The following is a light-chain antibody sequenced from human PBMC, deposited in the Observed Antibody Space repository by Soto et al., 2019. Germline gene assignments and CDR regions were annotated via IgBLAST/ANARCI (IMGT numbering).Light chain of an antibody. J-gene: IGLJ1*01. CDR2: ANT. CDR3: QSYDSSLSGYV. CDR1: SSNIGAGFD. V-gene: IGLV1-40*01. Sequence: QSALTHPPSVSGAPGQRVTISCTGNSSNIGAGFDVHWYQQLPGTAPRLLIYANTKRPSGVPDRFSGSRSGPSISLAISGLRAEDEADYFCQSYDSSLSGYVFGTGTKVTVL.